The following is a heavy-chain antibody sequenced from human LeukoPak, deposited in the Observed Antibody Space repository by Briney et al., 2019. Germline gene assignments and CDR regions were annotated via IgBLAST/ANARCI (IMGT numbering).Heavy chain of an antibody. J-gene: IGHJ4*02. CDR2: ISSSGSTI. Sequence: GGSLRLSCAASGFTFSSYEMNWVRQAPGKGLEWVSYISSSGSTIYYADSVKGRFTISRDNAKNTLYLQMNSVRAEDTAVYYCARGDAYNVDYWGQGTLVTVSS. CDR1: GFTFSSYE. V-gene: IGHV3-48*03. CDR3: ARGDAYNVDY. D-gene: IGHD5-24*01.